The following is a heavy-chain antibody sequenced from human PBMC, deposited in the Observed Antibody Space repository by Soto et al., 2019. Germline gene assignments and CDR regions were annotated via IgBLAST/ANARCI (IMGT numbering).Heavy chain of an antibody. CDR3: ARDPQWDPASSFDY. V-gene: IGHV3-9*01. J-gene: IGHJ4*02. Sequence: GGSLRLSCAASGFTFDDYAMHWVRQAPGKGLEWVSGISWNSGSIGYADSVKGRFTISRDNSKNTLYLQMNSLRAEDTAVYYCARDPQWDPASSFDYWGQGTLVTVSS. CDR2: ISWNSGSI. D-gene: IGHD1-26*01. CDR1: GFTFDDYA.